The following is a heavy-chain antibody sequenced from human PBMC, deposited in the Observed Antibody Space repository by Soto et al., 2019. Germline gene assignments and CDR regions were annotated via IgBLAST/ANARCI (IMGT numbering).Heavy chain of an antibody. CDR1: DGSSSSCACY. J-gene: IGHJ5*02. CDR3: ARDIEANYDSSGYQGATWFDP. Sequence: VADGSSSSCACYRSRIRKPPGKGLEWIGYIYYSGSTYYNPSLKSRVTISVDTSKNQFSLKLSSVTAADTAVYYCARDIEANYDSSGYQGATWFDPWGQGTLVTVSS. V-gene: IGHV4-30-4*01. D-gene: IGHD3-22*01. CDR2: IYYSGST.